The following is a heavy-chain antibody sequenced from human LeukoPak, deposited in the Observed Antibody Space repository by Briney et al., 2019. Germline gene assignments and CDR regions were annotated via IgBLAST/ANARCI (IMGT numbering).Heavy chain of an antibody. CDR1: GGAISSQY. CDR3: AREYCSTTICYPSGGYYDS. V-gene: IGHV4-4*07. Sequence: PSETLSLTCTVSGGAISSQYWSWIRQPAGKGLEYIGRVYPSGSTNDNPSLKGRVTMSIDTSKNQFSLRLNSVTAADSAVYYCAREYCSTTICYPSGGYYDSXXXGXLVTVSS. J-gene: IGHJ4*02. D-gene: IGHD2-2*01. CDR2: VYPSGST.